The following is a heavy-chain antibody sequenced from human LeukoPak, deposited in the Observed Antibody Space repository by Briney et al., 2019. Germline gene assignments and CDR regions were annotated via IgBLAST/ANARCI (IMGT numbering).Heavy chain of an antibody. D-gene: IGHD5-18*01. CDR2: INTSVGNT. CDR3: ARVVAGYSYGGGYDY. CDR1: GYTFTSYY. J-gene: IGHJ4*02. Sequence: ASVKVSCKASGYTFTSYYMHWVRQAPGQGLEWMGIINTSVGNTINSQRFKGRLTMTRDMSTNIVDMELSSLRSEDTALYYCARVVAGYSYGGGYDYWGQGTLVTVS. V-gene: IGHV1-46*01.